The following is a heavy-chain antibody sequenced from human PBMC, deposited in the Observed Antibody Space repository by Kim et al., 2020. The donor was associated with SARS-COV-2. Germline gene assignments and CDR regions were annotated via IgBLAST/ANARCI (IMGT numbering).Heavy chain of an antibody. CDR3: ARLPLNTMVRDYYYYYGMDV. CDR2: IIPIFGTA. D-gene: IGHD3-10*01. J-gene: IGHJ6*02. Sequence: SVKVSCKASGGTFSSYAISWVRQAPGQGLEWMGGIIPIFGTANYAQKFQGRVTITADESTSTAYMELSSLRSEDTAVYYCARLPLNTMVRDYYYYYGMDVWGQGTTVTVSS. V-gene: IGHV1-69*13. CDR1: GGTFSSYA.